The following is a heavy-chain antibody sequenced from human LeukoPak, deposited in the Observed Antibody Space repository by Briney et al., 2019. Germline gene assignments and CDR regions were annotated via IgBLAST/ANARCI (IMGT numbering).Heavy chain of an antibody. CDR1: GFICSGYG. CDR3: AKGLYGSGPGGIDY. J-gene: IGHJ4*02. V-gene: IGHV3-30*02. CDR2: IRYDGSNT. D-gene: IGHD3-10*01. Sequence: GGSLRLSCAASGFICSGYGIHWVRQAPGKGLEWVAFIRYDGSNTYYADSVKGRFTISKDNSKNTLYLQMNSLRGEDTAVYYCAKGLYGSGPGGIDYWGQGALVTVSS.